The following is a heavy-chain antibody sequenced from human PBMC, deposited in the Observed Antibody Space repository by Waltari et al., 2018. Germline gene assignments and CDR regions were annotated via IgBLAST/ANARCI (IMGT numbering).Heavy chain of an antibody. Sequence: QLQLQGSGPGLVKPSETLSLPFTVSGGSIRPTSTYSWRWIRPPPGKGLEWIGTISYSGRTSYNPSLKGRVTISVDTSNNQFSLKLSSVSAADTAVYYCAARFQGSSSYYRRQNLLLDVWGQGTTVTVSS. CDR1: GGSIRPTSTYS. D-gene: IGHD3-3*01. V-gene: IGHV4-39*01. J-gene: IGHJ6*02. CDR3: AARFQGSSSYYRRQNLLLDV. CDR2: ISYSGRT.